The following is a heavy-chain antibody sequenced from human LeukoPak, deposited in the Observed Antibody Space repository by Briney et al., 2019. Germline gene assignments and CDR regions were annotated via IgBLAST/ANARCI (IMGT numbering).Heavy chain of an antibody. J-gene: IGHJ4*02. D-gene: IGHD1-7*01. V-gene: IGHV3-49*04. CDR3: TRGYRSGTINPFFDY. CDR1: GFTFGDYF. CDR2: IRSKAYGGTT. Sequence: GGSLRLSCTASGFTFGDYFMSWVRQAPGKGLEWVSFIRSKAYGGTTEYAASVKGRFTISRDDPKSIAYLQMSSLKTEDTAVYYCTRGYRSGTINPFFDYWGQGILVAVSS.